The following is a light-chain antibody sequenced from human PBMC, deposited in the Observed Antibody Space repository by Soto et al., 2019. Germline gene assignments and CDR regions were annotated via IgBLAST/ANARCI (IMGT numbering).Light chain of an antibody. Sequence: DIQMTQSPSPLSASVGDRVTITCLASQDIGTWLAWYQQKPEKAPKVIIYRASHLESGVPSRFSASGSGTECSLTINSLQADDVATYYCQQYHIYSWTFGQGTKVDIK. CDR2: RAS. J-gene: IGKJ1*01. V-gene: IGKV1-5*03. CDR3: QQYHIYSWT. CDR1: QDIGTW.